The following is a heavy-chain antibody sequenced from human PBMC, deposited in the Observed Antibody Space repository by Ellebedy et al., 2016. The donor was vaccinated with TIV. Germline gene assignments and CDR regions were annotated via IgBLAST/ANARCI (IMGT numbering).Heavy chain of an antibody. D-gene: IGHD2-2*01. CDR3: ARDPCSSTSCPWFDP. Sequence: ASVKVSCKASGYNFIGDYMHWVRQAPGQGLEWMGWINPNSGGTNYAQRFRGRVTMTRDTSISTAYMELSSLISDDTAVYYCARDPCSSTSCPWFDPWGQGTLVTVS. CDR1: GYNFIGDY. J-gene: IGHJ5*02. V-gene: IGHV1-2*02. CDR2: INPNSGGT.